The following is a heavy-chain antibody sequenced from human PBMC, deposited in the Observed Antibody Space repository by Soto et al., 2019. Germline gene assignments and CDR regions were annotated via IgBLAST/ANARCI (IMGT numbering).Heavy chain of an antibody. Sequence: ASVKASCKASGYTFTSYDINWVRQATGQGLEWMGWMNPNSGNTGYAQKFQGRVTMTRNTSISTAYMELSSLRSEDTAVYYCARGPEYYYDSSGYYRYWGQGTLVTVSS. CDR2: MNPNSGNT. V-gene: IGHV1-8*01. J-gene: IGHJ4*02. D-gene: IGHD3-22*01. CDR3: ARGPEYYYDSSGYYRY. CDR1: GYTFTSYD.